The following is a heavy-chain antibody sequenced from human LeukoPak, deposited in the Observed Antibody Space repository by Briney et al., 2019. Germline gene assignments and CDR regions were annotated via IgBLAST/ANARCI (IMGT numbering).Heavy chain of an antibody. Sequence: SETLSLTCAVYGGSFSGYYWSWIRQPPGKGLEWIGQINHSGSTNYSPSLKSRVTISVDTSKNQFSLELSSVTAADTAVYYCASSASRRYCSSTSCSHERRGAFDIWGQGTMVTVSS. V-gene: IGHV4-34*01. CDR3: ASSASRRYCSSTSCSHERRGAFDI. CDR2: INHSGST. J-gene: IGHJ3*02. CDR1: GGSFSGYY. D-gene: IGHD2-2*01.